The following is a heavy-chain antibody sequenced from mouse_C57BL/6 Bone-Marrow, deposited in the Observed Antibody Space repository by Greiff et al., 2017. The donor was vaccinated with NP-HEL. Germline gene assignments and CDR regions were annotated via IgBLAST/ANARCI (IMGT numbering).Heavy chain of an antibody. Sequence: EVQVVESGGGLVKPGGSLKLSCAASGFTFSSYAMSWVRQTPEKRLEWVATISDGGSYTYYPDNVKGRFTISRDNAKNNLYLQMSHLKSEDTAMYYCARNYEYYAMDYWGQGTSVTVSS. CDR3: ARNYEYYAMDY. CDR1: GFTFSSYA. D-gene: IGHD1-1*01. J-gene: IGHJ4*01. CDR2: ISDGGSYT. V-gene: IGHV5-4*01.